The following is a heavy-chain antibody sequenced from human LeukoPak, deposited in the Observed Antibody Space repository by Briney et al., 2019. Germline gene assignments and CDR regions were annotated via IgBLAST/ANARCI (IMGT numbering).Heavy chain of an antibody. J-gene: IGHJ4*02. V-gene: IGHV1-69*01. CDR3: ARGNDRQWLVFDY. CDR2: IIPIFGTA. CDR1: GGTFSSYA. D-gene: IGHD6-19*01. Sequence: GSSVKVSCKASGGTFSSYAISWVRQAPGQGLEWMGGIIPIFGTANYAQKFQGRVTITPDESTSTAYMELSSLRSEDTAVYYCARGNDRQWLVFDYWGQGTLVIVSS.